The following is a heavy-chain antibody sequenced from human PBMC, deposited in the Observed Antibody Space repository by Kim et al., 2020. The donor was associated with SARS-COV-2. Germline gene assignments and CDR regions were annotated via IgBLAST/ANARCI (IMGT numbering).Heavy chain of an antibody. CDR2: SYGSNK. CDR3: ANLES. V-gene: IGHV3-30*02. J-gene: IGHJ5*02. D-gene: IGHD3-3*01. Sequence: SYGSNKDYAASGKGRFTIPREKCKNMLYLQMNSLRAEDTAVYYCANLESWGQGTLVTVSS.